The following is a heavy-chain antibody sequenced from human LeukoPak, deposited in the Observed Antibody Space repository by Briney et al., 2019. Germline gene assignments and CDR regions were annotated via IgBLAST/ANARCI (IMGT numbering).Heavy chain of an antibody. CDR1: GGSFSGYY. J-gene: IGHJ4*02. CDR2: INHSGST. Sequence: PSETLSLTCAVYGGSFSGYYWSWIRQPPGKGLEWIGEINHSGSTNYNPSLKSRVTISVDRSKNQFSLKLSSVTAADTAVYYCARGASVMPYFDYWGQGTLVTVSS. V-gene: IGHV4-34*01. D-gene: IGHD2-2*01. CDR3: ARGASVMPYFDY.